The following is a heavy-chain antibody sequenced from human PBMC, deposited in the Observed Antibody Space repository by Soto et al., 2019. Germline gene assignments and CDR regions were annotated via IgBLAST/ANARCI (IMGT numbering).Heavy chain of an antibody. CDR1: GFTFSSYD. D-gene: IGHD1-1*01. Sequence: EVQLLESGGGLVQPGGSPRLSCVGSGFTFSSYDMTWVRQAPGKGLEWVSSFSFYGRRDNTYYADSVKGRFTISRDNSRNTVYLQMDNLRVEDTAVYYCAKSLYNDNRGPNDHWGQGTLVTVSS. CDR3: AKSLYNDNRGPNDH. CDR2: FSFYGRRDNT. J-gene: IGHJ4*02. V-gene: IGHV3-23*01.